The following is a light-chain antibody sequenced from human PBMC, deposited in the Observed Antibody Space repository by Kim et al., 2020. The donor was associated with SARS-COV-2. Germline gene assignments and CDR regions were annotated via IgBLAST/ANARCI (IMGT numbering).Light chain of an antibody. CDR3: CSYASSYV. V-gene: IGLV2-23*02. CDR1: SSDVGSYNL. Sequence: SAGQSITISGTGTSSDVGSYNLVSWYQQHPGKAPKLMIYEVSKRPSGVSNRFSGSKSGNTASLTISGLQAEDEADYYCCSYASSYVFGTGTKVTVL. CDR2: EVS. J-gene: IGLJ1*01.